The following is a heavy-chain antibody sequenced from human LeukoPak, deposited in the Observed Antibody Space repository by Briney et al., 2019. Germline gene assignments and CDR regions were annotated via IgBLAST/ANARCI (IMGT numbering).Heavy chain of an antibody. CDR3: AKRPSDYGDYVSYFDY. CDR1: GFSFISYG. Sequence: GGSLRLSCAASGFSFISYGMHWVRQAPGKGLEWVGVTSDDGRSKDYADSVKGRFTISRDNSKDTLYLQMNSLRDEDTAVYYCAKRPSDYGDYVSYFDYWGQGTPVTVSS. D-gene: IGHD4-17*01. CDR2: TSDDGRSK. V-gene: IGHV3-30*18. J-gene: IGHJ4*02.